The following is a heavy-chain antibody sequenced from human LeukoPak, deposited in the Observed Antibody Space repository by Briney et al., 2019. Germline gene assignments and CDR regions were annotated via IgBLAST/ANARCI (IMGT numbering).Heavy chain of an antibody. CDR3: ARARAVLLDAFDI. CDR1: GFTFSSYD. CDR2: IGTAGDT. Sequence: GGSLRLSCAASGFTFSSYDMHWVRQATGKGLEWVSAIGTAGDTYYPGSVKGRFTISRENAKNSLYLQMNSLRAGDTAVYYCARARAVLLDAFDIWGQGTMVTVSS. J-gene: IGHJ3*02. D-gene: IGHD2-15*01. V-gene: IGHV3-13*01.